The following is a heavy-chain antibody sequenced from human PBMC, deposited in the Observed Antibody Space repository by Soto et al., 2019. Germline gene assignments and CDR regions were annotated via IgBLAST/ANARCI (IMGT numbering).Heavy chain of an antibody. J-gene: IGHJ6*02. CDR1: GYTFTSYD. D-gene: IGHD6-19*01. Sequence: ASVKVSCKASGYTFTSYDINWVRQATGQGLEWMGWMNPNSGNTGYAQKFQGRVTMTRNTSISTAYMELSSLRSEDTAVYYCARGGDRVAGSHRYYSGMDVWGQGTTVTVSS. V-gene: IGHV1-8*01. CDR3: ARGGDRVAGSHRYYSGMDV. CDR2: MNPNSGNT.